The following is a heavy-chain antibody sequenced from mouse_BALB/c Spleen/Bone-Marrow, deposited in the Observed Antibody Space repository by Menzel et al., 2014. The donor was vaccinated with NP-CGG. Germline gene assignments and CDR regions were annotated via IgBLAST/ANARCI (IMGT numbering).Heavy chain of an antibody. Sequence: EVHLVESGGGLVQTGGSLRLSCATFGFTFTDYYMSWVRQPPGKAIEGLGIIRNNANGYSTACSASVKARPTISSDNTHNSLNIQKNSLRADDSAANYGARDTNICIYWYLDVWGAGTTVTGSS. CDR3: ARDTNICIYWYLDV. CDR2: IRNNANGYST. J-gene: IGHJ1*01. CDR1: GFTFTDYY. V-gene: IGHV7-3*02.